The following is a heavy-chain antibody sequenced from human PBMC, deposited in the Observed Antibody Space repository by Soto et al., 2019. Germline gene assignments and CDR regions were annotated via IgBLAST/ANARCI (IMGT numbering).Heavy chain of an antibody. CDR2: IWYDGSNK. D-gene: IGHD5-12*01. CDR1: GFTFSSYG. Sequence: GGSLRLSCAASGFTFSSYGMHWVRQAPGKGLEWVAVIWYDGSNKYYADSVKGRFTISRDNSKNSLYLQMNSLKTEDTAVYYCARVVIVATSYYFDPWGQGTPVTVSS. V-gene: IGHV3-33*01. CDR3: ARVVIVATSYYFDP. J-gene: IGHJ5*02.